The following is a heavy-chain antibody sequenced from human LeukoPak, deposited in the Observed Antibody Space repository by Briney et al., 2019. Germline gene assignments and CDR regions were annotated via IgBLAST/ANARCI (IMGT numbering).Heavy chain of an antibody. V-gene: IGHV4-59*12. CDR1: GGSISSYY. D-gene: IGHD3-10*01. CDR2: LYYSGST. J-gene: IGHJ5*02. Sequence: SETLSLTCTVSGGSISSYYWTWIRQPPGKGLEWIGSLYYSGSTYYNPSLKSRVTISVDTSKNQLSLKLSSVTAADTAVYYCARESNYYGSGTGWFDPWGQGTLVTVSS. CDR3: ARESNYYGSGTGWFDP.